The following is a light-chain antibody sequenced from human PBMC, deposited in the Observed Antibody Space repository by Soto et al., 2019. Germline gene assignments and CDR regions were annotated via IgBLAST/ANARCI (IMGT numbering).Light chain of an antibody. J-gene: IGKJ1*01. V-gene: IGKV3-11*01. CDR1: QSVGSN. Sequence: EVVLAQSPATLSVSPGAGATLSCRASQSVGSNLAWYQHKPGQTPRLLIYDTSTRATGIPARFSGSGSGTDFTLTISSLEPEDFAVYYCQQRGNRPPWTFGQGTKVDIK. CDR2: DTS. CDR3: QQRGNRPPWT.